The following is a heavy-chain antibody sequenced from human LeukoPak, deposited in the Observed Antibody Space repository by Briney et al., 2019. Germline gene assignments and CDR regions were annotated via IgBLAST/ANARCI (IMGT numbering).Heavy chain of an antibody. CDR3: AREGAWRDYYDSSGYFDY. V-gene: IGHV3-33*01. J-gene: IGHJ4*02. Sequence: SCKASGYTFTSYYMHWVRQAPGKGLEWVAVIWYDGSNKYYADSVKGRFTISRDNSKNTLYLQMNSLRAEDTAVYYCAREGAWRDYYDSSGYFDYWGQGTLVTVSS. CDR1: GYTFTSYY. D-gene: IGHD3-22*01. CDR2: IWYDGSNK.